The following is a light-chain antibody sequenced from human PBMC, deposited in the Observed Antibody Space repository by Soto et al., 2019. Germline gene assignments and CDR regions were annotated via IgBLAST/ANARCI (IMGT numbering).Light chain of an antibody. Sequence: EIVLTQSPGTLSLSPEERATLSCRASQSVSSSYLAWYQLKPGQAPRLLIYGASSRATGIPDRFSGSGSGTDFTLTISRLEPEDFAVYYCQQYGSSPLTFGGGTKVEIK. CDR3: QQYGSSPLT. V-gene: IGKV3-20*01. J-gene: IGKJ4*01. CDR1: QSVSSSY. CDR2: GAS.